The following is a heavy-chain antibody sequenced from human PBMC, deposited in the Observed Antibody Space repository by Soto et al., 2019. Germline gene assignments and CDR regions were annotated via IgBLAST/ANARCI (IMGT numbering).Heavy chain of an antibody. J-gene: IGHJ4*02. D-gene: IGHD3-10*01. CDR1: GGTFSSYT. V-gene: IGHV1-69*02. CDR3: AAPTPQRGPGFLFHS. CDR2: IIPILGIA. Sequence: QVQLVQSGAEVKKPGSSVKVSCKASGGTFSSYTISWVRQAPGQGLEWMGRIIPILGIANYAQKFQGRVKIPEENPASTATRGGSSLGSGDPAVFSCAAPTPQRGPGFLFHSWGREPLVPFSP.